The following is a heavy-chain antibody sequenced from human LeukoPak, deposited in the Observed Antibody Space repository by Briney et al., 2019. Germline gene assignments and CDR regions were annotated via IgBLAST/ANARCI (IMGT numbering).Heavy chain of an antibody. Sequence: SVKVSCKASGGTFSSYAISWVRQAPGQGLEWMGGIIPIFGTANYAQKFQGRVTITADESTSTAYMELSSLRSEDTAVYYCARGYCSSTSCPHYYYYYMDVWGKGTTVTVSS. D-gene: IGHD2-2*01. J-gene: IGHJ6*03. CDR2: IIPIFGTA. V-gene: IGHV1-69*01. CDR3: ARGYCSSTSCPHYYYYYMDV. CDR1: GGTFSSYA.